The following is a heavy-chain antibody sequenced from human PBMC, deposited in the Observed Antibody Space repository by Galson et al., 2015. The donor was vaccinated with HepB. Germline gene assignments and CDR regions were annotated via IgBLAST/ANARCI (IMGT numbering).Heavy chain of an antibody. CDR2: IIPILGIA. J-gene: IGHJ5*02. V-gene: IGHV1-69*02. CDR1: GGTFSSYT. CDR3: ARGRWGPAAMFMSLDNWFDP. Sequence: SVKVSCKASGGTFSSYTISWVRQAPGQGLEWMGRIIPILGIANYAQKFQGRVTITADKSTSTAYMELSSLRSEDTAVYYCARGRWGPAAMFMSLDNWFDPWGQGTLVTVSS. D-gene: IGHD2-2*01.